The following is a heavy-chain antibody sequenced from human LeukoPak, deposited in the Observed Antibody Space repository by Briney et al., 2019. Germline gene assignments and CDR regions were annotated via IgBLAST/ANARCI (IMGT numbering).Heavy chain of an antibody. CDR1: GGSFSGYY. Sequence: PSETLSLTCAVYGGSFSGYYWSWIRQPPGKGLEWIGEINHSGSTNYNPSLKSRVTISVDTSKNQFSLKLSSVTAADTAVYYCAKTGWAVAGIRSWVYWFDPWGQGTLVTVSS. CDR3: AKTGWAVAGIRSWVYWFDP. V-gene: IGHV4-34*01. CDR2: INHSGST. D-gene: IGHD6-19*01. J-gene: IGHJ5*02.